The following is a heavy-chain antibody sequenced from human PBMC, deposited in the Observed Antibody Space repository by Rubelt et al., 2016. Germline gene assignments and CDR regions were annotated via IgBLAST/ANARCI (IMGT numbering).Heavy chain of an antibody. CDR1: GFTFTTYW. J-gene: IGHJ4*02. V-gene: IGHV3-7*03. D-gene: IGHD6-13*01. Sequence: GSLRLSCAASGFTFTTYWMSWVRQAPGKGLEWVANINQDGSEKYYVDSVRGRFTISRDNAKNSLYLQMNSLRGEDTAVYYCVSSSLDYWGQGTLVTVSS. CDR3: VSSSLDY. CDR2: INQDGSEK.